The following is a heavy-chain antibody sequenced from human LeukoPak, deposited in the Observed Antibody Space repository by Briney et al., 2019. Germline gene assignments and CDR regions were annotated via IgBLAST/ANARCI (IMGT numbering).Heavy chain of an antibody. D-gene: IGHD1-14*01. CDR2: INGSGGDT. J-gene: IGHJ5*02. CDR1: GFTFSTYT. CDR3: AKDRAGTTWAA. Sequence: PGGALRLSCAASGFTFSTYTMTWLRQAPGKGLECVSTINGSGGDTYYADSVKGRFTISRDNSKNTLYLEMTSLRAEDAAVYYCAKDRAGTTWAAWGQGTLVSVSS. V-gene: IGHV3-23*01.